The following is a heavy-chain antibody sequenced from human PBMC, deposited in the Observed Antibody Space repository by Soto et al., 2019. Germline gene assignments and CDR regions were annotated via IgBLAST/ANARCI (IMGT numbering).Heavy chain of an antibody. CDR2: IIPIFGTA. V-gene: IGHV1-69*12. D-gene: IGHD5-18*01. J-gene: IGHJ6*02. CDR1: GGTFSSYA. Sequence: QVQLVQSGAEVKKPGSSVKVSCKASGGTFSSYAISWVRQAPGQGLEWMGGIIPIFGTANYAQKFQGRVTITADESTSTAYMELSSLRSEDTAVYYCASVVDTAMVRVYSYYGMDVWGQGTTVTVSS. CDR3: ASVVDTAMVRVYSYYGMDV.